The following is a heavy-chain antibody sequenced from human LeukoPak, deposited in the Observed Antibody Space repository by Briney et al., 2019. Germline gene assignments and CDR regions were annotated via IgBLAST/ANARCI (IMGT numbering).Heavy chain of an antibody. Sequence: GGSLRLSCAAAGFTLSGYGIKWVRLAPGKGLEWVSMNSNGNTEHYADSVKGRFTVSRDNARNSAYLQMNSLRDEDTAMYYCARDYGYCRGNTCYASFDYWGHGTLVTVSS. V-gene: IGHV3-48*02. D-gene: IGHD2-2*01. CDR1: GFTLSGYG. CDR3: ARDYGYCRGNTCYASFDY. J-gene: IGHJ4*01. CDR2: MNSNGNTE.